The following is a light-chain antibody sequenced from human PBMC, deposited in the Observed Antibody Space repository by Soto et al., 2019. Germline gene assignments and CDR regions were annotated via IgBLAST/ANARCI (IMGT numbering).Light chain of an antibody. Sequence: DIQMTHSPSSLSASVGSRFTVTCRASQGIRNYLAWYQQKTGKIPKLLIYAASTLQSGVPSRFSGSGPGTDFTLTISRLQTEDVATYYCQKYNSAPWTFGPGTKVDI. V-gene: IGKV1-27*01. J-gene: IGKJ1*01. CDR1: QGIRNY. CDR3: QKYNSAPWT. CDR2: AAS.